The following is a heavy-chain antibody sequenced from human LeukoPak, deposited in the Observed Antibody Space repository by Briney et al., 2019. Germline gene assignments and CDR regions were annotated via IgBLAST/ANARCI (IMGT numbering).Heavy chain of an antibody. J-gene: IGHJ6*03. D-gene: IGHD6-6*01. CDR2: ISWNSGSI. CDR3: AKDRSSSVYYHYMDV. V-gene: IGHV3-9*01. Sequence: GRSLRLSCAASGLTFDDYAMHWVRQAPGKGLEWVSGISWNSGSIGYADSVKGRFTISRDNAKNSLYLQMNSLRAEDTALYYCAKDRSSSVYYHYMDVWGKGTTVTVSS. CDR1: GLTFDDYA.